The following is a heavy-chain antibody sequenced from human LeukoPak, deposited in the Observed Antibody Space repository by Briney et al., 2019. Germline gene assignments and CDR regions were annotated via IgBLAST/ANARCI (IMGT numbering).Heavy chain of an antibody. Sequence: SETLSLTFTVSGGSISRYYCSWIRQPPGKGLEWIGYIYYSGSTNYNPSLKSRVTISVYTSKNQFSLKLSSVTAADTAVYCCARGYPIFDYWGQGTLVTVSP. D-gene: IGHD5-18*01. J-gene: IGHJ4*02. CDR3: ARGYPIFDY. V-gene: IGHV4-59*01. CDR1: GGSISRYY. CDR2: IYYSGST.